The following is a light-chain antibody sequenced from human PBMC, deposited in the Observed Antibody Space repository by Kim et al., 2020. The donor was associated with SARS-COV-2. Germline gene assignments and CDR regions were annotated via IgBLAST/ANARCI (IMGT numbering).Light chain of an antibody. CDR3: QVWDSSSDHRVV. Sequence: PGKTARVSCGGDSIGSKSVHWYQQKSGQAPVLVIYYDSDRPSGIPERFSGSNSGDTATLTISRVEAGDEADYYCQVWDSSSDHRVVFGGGTKLTVL. CDR2: YDS. V-gene: IGLV3-21*04. J-gene: IGLJ2*01. CDR1: SIGSKS.